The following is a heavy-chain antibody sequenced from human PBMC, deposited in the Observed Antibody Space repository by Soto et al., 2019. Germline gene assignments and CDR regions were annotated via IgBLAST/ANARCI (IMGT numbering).Heavy chain of an antibody. V-gene: IGHV1-18*01. J-gene: IGHJ5*02. Sequence: QVQLVQSGAEVKKPGASVKVSCKASGYTFTSYGISCVRQAPGQGLSWMGWSSAYNRNTNYAKKLQGRVTMTRDTATSTACMELRRRRSDETWLYCCARGYVLWCGESTRGTWFDPWGQGTLVTVSS. CDR3: ARGYVLWCGESTRGTWFDP. CDR1: GYTFTSYG. D-gene: IGHD3-10*01. CDR2: SSAYNRNT.